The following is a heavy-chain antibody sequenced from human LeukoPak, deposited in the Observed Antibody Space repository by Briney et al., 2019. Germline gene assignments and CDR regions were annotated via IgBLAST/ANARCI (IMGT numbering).Heavy chain of an antibody. CDR1: GFTFSSYS. J-gene: IGHJ6*02. V-gene: IGHV3-21*01. D-gene: IGHD6-13*01. CDR2: ISSSSSYI. CDR3: ARDPTYSSSPSCMDV. Sequence: GGSLRLSCAASGFTFSSYSMNWVRQAPGKGLEWVSSISSSSSYIYYADSVKGRFTISRDNAKNSLYLQMNSLRAEDTAMYYCARDPTYSSSPSCMDVWGQGTTVTVSS.